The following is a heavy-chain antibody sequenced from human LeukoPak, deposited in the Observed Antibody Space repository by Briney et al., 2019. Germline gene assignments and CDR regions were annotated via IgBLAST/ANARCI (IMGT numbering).Heavy chain of an antibody. V-gene: IGHV4-34*01. Sequence: KPSETLSLTCAVYGGSFSGYYWSWIRQPPGKGLEWIGEINHSGSTYYNPSLKSRVTISVDRSKNQFSLKLSSVTAADTAVYYCAITIFGVVTHDYWGQGTLVTVSS. J-gene: IGHJ4*02. D-gene: IGHD3-3*01. CDR2: INHSGST. CDR1: GGSFSGYY. CDR3: AITIFGVVTHDY.